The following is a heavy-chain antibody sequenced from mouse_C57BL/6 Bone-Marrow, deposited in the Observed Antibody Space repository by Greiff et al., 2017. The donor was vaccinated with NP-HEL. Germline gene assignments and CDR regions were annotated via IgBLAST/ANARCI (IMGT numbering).Heavy chain of an antibody. CDR1: GFSLTSYA. D-gene: IGHD2-1*01. V-gene: IGHV2-9-1*01. Sequence: VQVVESGPGLVAPSQSLSITCTVSGFSLTSYAISWVRQPPGKGLEWLGVIWPGGGTNYNSALKSRLSISKDNSKSQVFLKMNSLQTDDTARYYCARIYYGLDYWGQGTTLTVSS. J-gene: IGHJ2*01. CDR3: ARIYYGLDY. CDR2: IWPGGGT.